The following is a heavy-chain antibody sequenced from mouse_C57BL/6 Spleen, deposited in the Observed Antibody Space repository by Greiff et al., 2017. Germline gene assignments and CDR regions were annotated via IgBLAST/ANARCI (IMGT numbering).Heavy chain of an antibody. Sequence: VQLQQPGAELVRPGSSVKLSCKASGYTFTSYWMHWAKQRPIQGLEWIGNIDPSDSETHYNQKFKDKATLTVDKSSSTAYMQLSSLTSEDSAVYYCARWLLRRDWYFDVWGTGTTVTVSS. CDR2: IDPSDSET. CDR1: GYTFTSYW. J-gene: IGHJ1*03. V-gene: IGHV1-52*01. CDR3: ARWLLRRDWYFDV. D-gene: IGHD2-3*01.